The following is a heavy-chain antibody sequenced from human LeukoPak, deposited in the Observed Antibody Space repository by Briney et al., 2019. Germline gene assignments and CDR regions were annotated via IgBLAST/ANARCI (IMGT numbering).Heavy chain of an antibody. V-gene: IGHV4-30-2*01. D-gene: IGHD3-10*01. CDR3: ARYWFGEFPYFDY. Sequence: SETLSLTCAVSGGSISSGGYSWSWIRQPPGKGLEWIGYIYHSGSTYYNPSLKSRVTISVDRSKNQFSLKLSSVTAADTAVYYCARYWFGEFPYFDYWGQGTLVTVSS. CDR2: IYHSGST. J-gene: IGHJ4*02. CDR1: GGSISSGGYS.